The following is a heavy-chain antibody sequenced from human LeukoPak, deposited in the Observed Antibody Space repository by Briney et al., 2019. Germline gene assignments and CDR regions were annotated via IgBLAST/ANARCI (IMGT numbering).Heavy chain of an antibody. CDR2: IYYSGST. CDR1: GGSISSYY. J-gene: IGHJ5*02. CDR3: ARGLSRPWFDP. D-gene: IGHD2/OR15-2a*01. V-gene: IGHV4-59*01. Sequence: SETLSLTCTVSGGSISSYYRSWIRQPPGKGLEWIGYIYYSGSTIYNPSLKSRVTISLDTSKNQFSLKLSSVTAADTAVYYCARGLSRPWFDPWGQGTLVTVSS.